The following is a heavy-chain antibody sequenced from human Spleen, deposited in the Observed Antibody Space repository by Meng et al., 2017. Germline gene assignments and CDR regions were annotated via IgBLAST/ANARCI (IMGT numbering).Heavy chain of an antibody. CDR2: MYTAGTT. CDR3: AMGIRVDY. CDR1: GFTFSSYW. J-gene: IGHJ4*02. D-gene: IGHD7-27*01. Sequence: GESLKISCVVSGFTFSSYWMYWVRQGPGKVLEWVSVMYTAGTTYYADSVKGRFTISRDSSKNTLNLQMNSLRAEDTAVYYCAMGIRVDYWGQGTLVTVSS. V-gene: IGHV3-53*01.